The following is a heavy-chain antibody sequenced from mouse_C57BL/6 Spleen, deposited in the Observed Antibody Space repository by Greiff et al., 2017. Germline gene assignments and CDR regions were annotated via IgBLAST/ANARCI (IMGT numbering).Heavy chain of an antibody. CDR1: GFTFSSYG. CDR3: ARFELGRYFDV. J-gene: IGHJ1*03. Sequence: EVHLVESGGDLVKPGGSLKLSCAASGFTFSSYGMSWVRQTPDKRLEWVATISSGGSYTYYPDSVKGRFTISRDNAKNTLYLQMSSLKSEDTAMYYCARFELGRYFDVWGTGTTVTVSS. V-gene: IGHV5-6*01. CDR2: ISSGGSYT. D-gene: IGHD4-1*01.